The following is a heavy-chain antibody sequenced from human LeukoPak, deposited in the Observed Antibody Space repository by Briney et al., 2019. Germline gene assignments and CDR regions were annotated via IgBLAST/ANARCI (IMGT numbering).Heavy chain of an antibody. CDR1: GDSISGYF. CDR3: AGRGQRYFRD. Sequence: SETLSVTCTVSGDSISGYFWSWIRLPPGKGLEWIGYIYDTEHSNYNPSLRRRVTISIDTSQNQFSLNLSSVTAADTAVYYCAGRGQRYFRDWGQGILVTVSS. V-gene: IGHV4-4*08. CDR2: IYDTEHS. J-gene: IGHJ1*01.